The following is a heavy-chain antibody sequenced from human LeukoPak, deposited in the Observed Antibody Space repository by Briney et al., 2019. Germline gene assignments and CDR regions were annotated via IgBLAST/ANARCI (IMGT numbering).Heavy chain of an antibody. CDR1: GYSISSGCY. CDR2: IYHSGST. Sequence: PSETLSLTCAVSGYSISSGCYWGWIRQPPGKGLEWIGSIYHSGSTYNNPSLKSRVTISVDTSRNQCSLKLSSVTPADTAVYYCARARGSSTAYDAFDIWGQGTMVTVSS. CDR3: ARARGSSTAYDAFDI. V-gene: IGHV4-38-2*01. D-gene: IGHD1-26*01. J-gene: IGHJ3*02.